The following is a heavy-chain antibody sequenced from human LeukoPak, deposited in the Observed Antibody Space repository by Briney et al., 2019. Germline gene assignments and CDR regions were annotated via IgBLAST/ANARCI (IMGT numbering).Heavy chain of an antibody. CDR1: GGTFSSYA. J-gene: IGHJ5*02. CDR2: IIPIFGTA. D-gene: IGHD1/OR15-1a*01. V-gene: IGHV1-69*13. CDR3: ARDLAWGYVEQRLGWLDP. Sequence: GASVKVSCKASGGTFSSYAISWVRQAPGQGLEWMGGIIPIFGTANYAQKFQGRVTITADESTSTAYMELSSLRSEDTAVYYCARDLAWGYVEQRLGWLDPWGQGAQVTVSS.